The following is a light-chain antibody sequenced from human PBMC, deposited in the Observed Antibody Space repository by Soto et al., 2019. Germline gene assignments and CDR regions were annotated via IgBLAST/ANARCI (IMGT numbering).Light chain of an antibody. CDR1: LSVSTY. Sequence: EVEMRQCVATGGWCPGEGATLSCRASLSVSTYLAWYQQKPGQAPRLLIYDASNRATGIPARFSGSGSGTDFTLTISSLAPEDFALYYCKQRTIRLIPSGQ. CDR3: KQRTIRLIP. V-gene: IGKV3-11*01. J-gene: IGKJ5*01. CDR2: DAS.